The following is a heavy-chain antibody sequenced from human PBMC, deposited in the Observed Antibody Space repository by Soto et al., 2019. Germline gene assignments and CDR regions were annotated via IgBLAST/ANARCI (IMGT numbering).Heavy chain of an antibody. J-gene: IGHJ3*01. CDR2: ISLNSRYT. D-gene: IGHD2-2*01. CDR3: ATNYQEPSDDAFDV. V-gene: IGHV3-11*06. CDR1: GFTFSDYF. Sequence: QVQLVESGGGLVKPGGSLRLSCAASGFTFSDYFMAWIRQAPGKGLEWIAYISLNSRYTNFADSVRGRFTISRDNAKNSLYLQMNDLSAEDTAVYYCATNYQEPSDDAFDVWGQGTMVTVS.